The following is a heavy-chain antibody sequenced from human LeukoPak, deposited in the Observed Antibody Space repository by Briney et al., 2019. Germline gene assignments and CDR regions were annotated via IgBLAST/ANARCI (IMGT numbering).Heavy chain of an antibody. CDR3: ARTNNNWNDVFDY. D-gene: IGHD1-20*01. J-gene: IGHJ4*02. CDR2: MNPNSGNT. V-gene: IGHV1-8*03. CDR1: GGTFSSYD. Sequence: ASVKVSCKASGGTFSSYDINWVRQATGQGLEWMGWMNPNSGNTGYAQKFQGRVTITRNTSISTAYMELSSLRSEDTAVYYCARTNNNWNDVFDYWGQGTLVTVSS.